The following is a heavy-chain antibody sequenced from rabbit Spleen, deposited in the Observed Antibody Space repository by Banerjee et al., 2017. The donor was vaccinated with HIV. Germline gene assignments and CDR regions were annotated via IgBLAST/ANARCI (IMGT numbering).Heavy chain of an antibody. CDR1: GIDFSSYYM. CDR3: ARDLTDVIGWNFGW. D-gene: IGHD1-1*01. J-gene: IGHJ4*01. V-gene: IGHV1S45*01. CDR2: IYADRSGST. Sequence: QEQLKESGGGLVQPGGSLKLSCTASGIDFSSYYMNWVRQAPGKGLECIACIYADRSGSTYYANWAKCRFTISRTSSTTVTLEMTSLTAADTATYFCARDLTDVIGWNFGWWGPGTLVTVS.